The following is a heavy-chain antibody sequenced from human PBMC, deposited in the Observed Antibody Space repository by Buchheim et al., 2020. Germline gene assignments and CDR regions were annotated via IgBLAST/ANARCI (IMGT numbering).Heavy chain of an antibody. D-gene: IGHD3-22*01. CDR2: ISGSGGST. V-gene: IGHV3-23*01. CDR3: AIGMPYYESSGYYHNFDY. CDR1: GFTFSSYA. J-gene: IGHJ4*02. Sequence: EVQLLESGGGLVQPGGSLRLSCAASGFTFSSYAMSWVRQAPGKGLEWVSAISGSGGSTYYADSVKGRFTISRDNSKTTLYLQMNSLRTEDTAVYYCAIGMPYYESSGYYHNFDYWGQGTL.